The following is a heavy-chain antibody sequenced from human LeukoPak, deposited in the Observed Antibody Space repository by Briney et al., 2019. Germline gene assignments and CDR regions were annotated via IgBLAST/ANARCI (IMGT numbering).Heavy chain of an antibody. CDR3: ASGEWPQNY. V-gene: IGHV3-53*01. D-gene: IGHD3-10*01. CDR1: GFTFESYT. CDR2: IYAGGTT. J-gene: IGHJ4*02. Sequence: GTSLRLSCAASGFTFESYTIHWVRQAPGRGLEWVSLIYAGGTTYYPDAVKGRFTISRDNSRNTLYLQMNSLRAEDTAVYYCASGEWPQNYWGQGTLVTVSS.